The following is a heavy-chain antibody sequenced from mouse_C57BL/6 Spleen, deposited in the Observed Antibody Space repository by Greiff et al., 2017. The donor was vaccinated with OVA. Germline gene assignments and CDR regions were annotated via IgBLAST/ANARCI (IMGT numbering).Heavy chain of an antibody. J-gene: IGHJ2*01. V-gene: IGHV1-76*01. CDR1: GYTFTDYY. CDR3: ARERKGYFDY. CDR2: IYPGSGNT. Sequence: VQLVESGAELVRPGASVKLSCKASGYTFTDYYINWVKQRPGQGLEWIARIYPGSGNTYYNEKFKGKATLTAEKSSSTAYMQLSSLTSEDSAVYFCARERKGYFDYWGQGTTLTVSS.